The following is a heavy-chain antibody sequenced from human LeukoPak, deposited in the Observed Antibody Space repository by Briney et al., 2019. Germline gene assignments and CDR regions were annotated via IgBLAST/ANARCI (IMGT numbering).Heavy chain of an antibody. J-gene: IGHJ6*02. Sequence: GESLKISCKGFGYSFTSYWIGWVRQMPGKGLEWMGIIYPAASDTRYSPSFQGQVTISADKSVTTAYLQWNSLQASDSATYYCAGHGFGSGDGMDVWGQGTTVTVSS. CDR2: IYPAASDT. V-gene: IGHV5-51*01. CDR1: GYSFTSYW. CDR3: AGHGFGSGDGMDV. D-gene: IGHD3-10*01.